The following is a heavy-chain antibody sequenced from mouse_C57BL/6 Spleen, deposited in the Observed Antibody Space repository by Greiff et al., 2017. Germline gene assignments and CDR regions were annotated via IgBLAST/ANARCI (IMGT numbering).Heavy chain of an antibody. J-gene: IGHJ2*01. D-gene: IGHD1-1*01. CDR2: IDPSDSYT. Sequence: VQLQQPGAELVMPGASVKLSCKASGYTFTSYWMHWVKQRPGQGLEWIGEIDPSDSYTNYNQKFKGKSTLTVDKSSSTAYMQLSSLTSEDSAVYYCARSGGYGSPDYWGQGTTLTVSS. V-gene: IGHV1-69*01. CDR3: ARSGGYGSPDY. CDR1: GYTFTSYW.